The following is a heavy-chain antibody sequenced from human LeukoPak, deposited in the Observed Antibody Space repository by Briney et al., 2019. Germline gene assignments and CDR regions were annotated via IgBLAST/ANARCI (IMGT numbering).Heavy chain of an antibody. V-gene: IGHV4-61*02. CDR3: ARDFYPFSIEGSTIHWFDP. CDR2: IYTSGST. D-gene: IGHD3-3*01. Sequence: SETLSLTCSVSGASISSGSYYWSWIRQPAGKGLEWIGRIYTSGSTNYNPSLKSRVTMSVDTSKNQFSLKLSSVTAADTAVYYCARDFYPFSIEGSTIHWFDPWGQGTLVTVSS. J-gene: IGHJ5*02. CDR1: GASISSGSYY.